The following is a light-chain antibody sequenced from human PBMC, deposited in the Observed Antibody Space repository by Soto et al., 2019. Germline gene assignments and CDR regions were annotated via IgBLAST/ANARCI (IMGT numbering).Light chain of an antibody. CDR1: QSVSSSY. Sequence: EIVLTQSPGTLSLSPGERATLSCRASQSVSSSYLAWYQQKHGQAPRLLIYGASSTATGIPDRFSGSGSGTDFTLTISRLEPEDFAVYYCQQSGTSPNTFGQGTKLV. V-gene: IGKV3-20*01. J-gene: IGKJ2*01. CDR3: QQSGTSPNT. CDR2: GAS.